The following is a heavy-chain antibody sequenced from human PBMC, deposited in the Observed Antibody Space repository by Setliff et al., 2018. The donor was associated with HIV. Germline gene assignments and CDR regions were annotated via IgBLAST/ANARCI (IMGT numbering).Heavy chain of an antibody. J-gene: IGHJ5*02. V-gene: IGHV1-3*01. CDR3: ARDWLMIRGVSWFDP. CDR1: GYTFTAYV. Sequence: ASVKVSCKASGYTFTAYVMHWVRQAPGQSLEWMGWINAGSGDTRYSRKFQGRVTITSDPVAPMVFLTLSSLRSEDTALYNCARDWLMIRGVSWFDPWGQGTLVTV. CDR2: INAGSGDT. D-gene: IGHD3-10*01.